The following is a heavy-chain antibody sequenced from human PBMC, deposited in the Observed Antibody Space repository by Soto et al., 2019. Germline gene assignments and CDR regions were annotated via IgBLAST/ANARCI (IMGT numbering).Heavy chain of an antibody. CDR3: ARGGGGYHYYGMDV. Sequence: QVPLVESGGGVVQPVRSLRLACVASGFTFSGYAMHWVRQAPGKGLEWVALISYDGTNEYYADSVKGRFNISRDNSKNTQYLQMNSLRPDDAAVYYCARGGGGYHYYGMDVWGQGTTVTVSS. V-gene: IGHV3-30-3*01. CDR1: GFTFSGYA. CDR2: ISYDGTNE. D-gene: IGHD2-2*01. J-gene: IGHJ6*02.